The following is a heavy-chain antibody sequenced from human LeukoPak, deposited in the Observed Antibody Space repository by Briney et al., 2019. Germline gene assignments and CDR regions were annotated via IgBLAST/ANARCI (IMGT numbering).Heavy chain of an antibody. CDR3: ARVPRRQQLVPFDY. V-gene: IGHV3-21*01. CDR2: ISSSSSYI. CDR1: GFTFSSYS. J-gene: IGHJ4*02. Sequence: GGSLRLSCAASGFTFSSYSMNWVRQAPGKGLEWVSSISSSSSYIYYADSVKGRFTISRDNAENSLYLQMNSLRAEDTAVYYCARVPRRQQLVPFDYWGQGTLVTVSS. D-gene: IGHD6-13*01.